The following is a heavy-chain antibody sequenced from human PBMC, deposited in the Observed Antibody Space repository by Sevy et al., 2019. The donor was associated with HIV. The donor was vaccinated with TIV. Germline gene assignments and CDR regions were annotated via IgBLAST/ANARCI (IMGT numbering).Heavy chain of an antibody. CDR2: ISYDVSYK. J-gene: IGHJ4*02. V-gene: IGHV3-30*18. D-gene: IGHD4-17*01. CDR1: GFTFGIYD. Sequence: GGSLRLSCAASGFTFGIYDMHWVRQAPGKGLEWVAFISYDVSYKYYADSVKGRFTMSRDNSKNTLFLQMNSLRPEDTAVYYCAKKSANYGDFDYWGQGTLVTVSS. CDR3: AKKSANYGDFDY.